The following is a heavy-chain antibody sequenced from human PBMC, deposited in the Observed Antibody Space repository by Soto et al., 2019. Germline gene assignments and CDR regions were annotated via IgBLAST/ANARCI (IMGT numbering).Heavy chain of an antibody. V-gene: IGHV3-30-3*01. J-gene: IGHJ6*02. CDR1: GFDFSGYT. Sequence: QVHLEESGGGVVQPGGSLRLSCAGSGFDFSGYTIRWVRRAPGKGLEWVAVISYDGSDKYYADSVKGRFTISRDNAKKTLYLQMNSLRTEDTAVYYCARVDCSTTTCYYYGFDVWGQGTTVTLSS. CDR3: ARVDCSTTTCYYYGFDV. CDR2: ISYDGSDK. D-gene: IGHD2-2*01.